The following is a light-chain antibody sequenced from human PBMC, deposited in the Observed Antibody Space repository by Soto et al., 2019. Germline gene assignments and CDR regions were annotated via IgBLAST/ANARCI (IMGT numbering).Light chain of an antibody. CDR2: DVS. Sequence: QSVLTQPPSASGSPGQSVTISCTGSSSDVGGYNYVSWYQQHPGKAPKLMIYDVSKRPSGVPDRFSGSKSGNTASLTVSGPQAEDEADYYCSSYAGSNIVVFGGGTQLTVL. CDR3: SSYAGSNIVV. V-gene: IGLV2-8*01. CDR1: SSDVGGYNY. J-gene: IGLJ2*01.